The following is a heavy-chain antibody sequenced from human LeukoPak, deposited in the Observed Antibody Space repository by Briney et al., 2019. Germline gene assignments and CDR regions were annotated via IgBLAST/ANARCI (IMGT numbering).Heavy chain of an antibody. CDR1: GYSFTSYW. D-gene: IGHD6-19*01. CDR2: IYPGDSDT. J-gene: IGHJ4*02. V-gene: IGHV5-51*01. CDR3: ARRSGSGWYSYYFDY. Sequence: GESLKISCKGSGYSFTSYWIGWVRQMPGKGLEWMGIIYPGDSDTRYSPSFQGQVTISAGKSISTAYLQWSSLKASDTAMYYCARRSGSGWYSYYFDYWGQGTLVTVSS.